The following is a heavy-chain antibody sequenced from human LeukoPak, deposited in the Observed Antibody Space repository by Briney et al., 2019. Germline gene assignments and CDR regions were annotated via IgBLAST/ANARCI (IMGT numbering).Heavy chain of an antibody. V-gene: IGHV1-24*01. J-gene: IGHJ4*02. D-gene: IGHD2-2*01. CDR1: GYTLTELS. CDR3: ATGGTSWTDEFDY. CDR2: FDPEDGET. Sequence: GASVKVSCKVSGYTLTELSMHWVRQAPGKGLEWMGGFDPEDGETIYAQKFQGRVTMTEDTSTDSAYMELSSLRSEDTAVYYCATGGTSWTDEFDYWGQGTLVTVSS.